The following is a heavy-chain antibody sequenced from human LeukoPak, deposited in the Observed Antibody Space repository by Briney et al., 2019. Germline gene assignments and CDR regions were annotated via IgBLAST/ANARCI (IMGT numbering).Heavy chain of an antibody. CDR1: GYSISSGYY. Sequence: KASKTLSLTCTVSGYSISSGYYWGWIRQPPGKGLEWIGSIYESGSTYYNPSLKSRVTISVDTSKNQFSLRMNSVTAADTAVYYCARGKSRGSHIDYWGQGILVTVSS. D-gene: IGHD1-26*01. CDR3: ARGKSRGSHIDY. J-gene: IGHJ4*02. CDR2: IYESGST. V-gene: IGHV4-38-2*02.